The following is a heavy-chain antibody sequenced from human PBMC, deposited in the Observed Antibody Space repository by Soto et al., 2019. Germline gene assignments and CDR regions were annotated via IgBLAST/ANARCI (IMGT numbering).Heavy chain of an antibody. Sequence: RLSCAASGFTFSTSGMHWFRQAPGKGLEWVSFISYDGYNKYYTDSVKGRFSISRDNPKNALYLQMNGLRVEDTAVFYCAKDLGYHDSSGYYPFEYWGQGTLVTVSS. J-gene: IGHJ4*02. CDR3: AKDLGYHDSSGYYPFEY. CDR1: GFTFSTSG. V-gene: IGHV3-30*18. CDR2: ISYDGYNK. D-gene: IGHD3-22*01.